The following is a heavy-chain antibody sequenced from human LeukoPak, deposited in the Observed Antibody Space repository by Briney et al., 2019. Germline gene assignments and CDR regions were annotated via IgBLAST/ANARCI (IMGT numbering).Heavy chain of an antibody. CDR3: ARQGANYDILTGYSARDAFDI. V-gene: IGHV4-39*01. D-gene: IGHD3-9*01. CDR1: GGSISSSSYY. CDR2: IYYSGST. Sequence: SETLSLTCTVSGGSISSSSYYWGWIRQPPGKGLEWIGSIYYSGSTYYNPSLKSRVTISVDTSKNQFSLKLGSVTAADTAVYYCARQGANYDILTGYSARDAFDIWGQGTMVTVSS. J-gene: IGHJ3*02.